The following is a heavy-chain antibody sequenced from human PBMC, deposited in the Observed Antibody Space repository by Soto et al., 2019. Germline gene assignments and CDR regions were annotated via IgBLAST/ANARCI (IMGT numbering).Heavy chain of an antibody. J-gene: IGHJ5*02. CDR1: GYTFTSYY. CDR2: INPSGGST. D-gene: IGHD2-21*02. CDR3: ARNSCGGDCYGWFDP. V-gene: IGHV1-46*01. Sequence: ASVKVSCKASGYTFTSYYMHWVRQAPGQGLEWMGIINPSGGSTSYAQKFQGRVTMTRDTSTSTVYMELSSLRSEDTAVYYCARNSCGGDCYGWFDPWGQGTLVTVSS.